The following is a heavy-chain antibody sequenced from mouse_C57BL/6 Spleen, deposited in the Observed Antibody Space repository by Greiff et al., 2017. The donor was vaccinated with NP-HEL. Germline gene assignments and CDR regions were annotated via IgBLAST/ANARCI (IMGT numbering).Heavy chain of an antibody. V-gene: IGHV1-64*01. D-gene: IGHD4-1*01. CDR2: IHPNSGST. Sequence: QVQLQQPGAELVKPGASVKLSCKASGYTFTSYWMHWVKQRPGQGLEWIGMIHPNSGSTNYNEKFKSKATLTVDKSSSTAYMQLSSLTSEDSAVYYCARSVTGTSWFAYWGQGTLVTVSA. J-gene: IGHJ3*01. CDR1: GYTFTSYW. CDR3: ARSVTGTSWFAY.